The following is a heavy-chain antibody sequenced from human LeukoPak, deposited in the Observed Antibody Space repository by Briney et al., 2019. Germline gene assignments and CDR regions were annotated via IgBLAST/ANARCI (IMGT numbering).Heavy chain of an antibody. CDR1: GYTFTGYY. CDR2: INPNSGGT. D-gene: IGHD3-3*01. V-gene: IGHV1-2*06. J-gene: IGHJ5*02. CDR3: ARDRNDFWSGYYNWFDP. Sequence: ASVKVSCKASGYTFTGYYMHWVRQAPGQGLEWMGRINPNSGGTNYAQKFQGRVTMTRDTSISTAYMELSRLRSDDTAGYYCARDRNDFWSGYYNWFDPWGQGTLVTVSS.